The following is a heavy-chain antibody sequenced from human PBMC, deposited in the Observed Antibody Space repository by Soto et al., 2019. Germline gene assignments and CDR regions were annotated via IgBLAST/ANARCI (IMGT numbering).Heavy chain of an antibody. D-gene: IGHD2-21*02. CDR2: ISSSGSTI. CDR3: AREDRKGVTAIGADY. CDR1: PFTLSSYE. V-gene: IGHV3-48*03. J-gene: IGHJ4*02. Sequence: GGSLRLSWAASPFTLSSYEMNWVRQAPGKGMEWVSYISSSGSTIYYADSVKGRFTISRDNAKNSLYLQMNSLRAEDTAVYCCAREDRKGVTAIGADYCDQGPLGTVSS.